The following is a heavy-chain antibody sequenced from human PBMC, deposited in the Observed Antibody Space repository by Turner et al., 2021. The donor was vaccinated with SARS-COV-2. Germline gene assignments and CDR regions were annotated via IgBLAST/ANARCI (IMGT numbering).Heavy chain of an antibody. CDR1: GFTFSSYW. V-gene: IGHV3-7*01. CDR3: ARVSGAAVWGNYAFDI. J-gene: IGHJ3*02. Sequence: EVQLVESGGGLVQPGGSLRLSCAASGFTFSSYWMSWVRQAPGKGPEWVANIKQDGSEKYYVASVKGRFTISRDNAKNSLYLQMSSLRAEDTAVYYCARVSGAAVWGNYAFDIWGQGTMVTVSS. D-gene: IGHD3-16*01. CDR2: IKQDGSEK.